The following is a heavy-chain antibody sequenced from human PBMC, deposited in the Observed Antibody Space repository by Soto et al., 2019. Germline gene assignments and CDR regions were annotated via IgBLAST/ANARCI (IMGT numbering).Heavy chain of an antibody. V-gene: IGHV1-46*01. CDR2: MNPSGGST. D-gene: IGHD3-22*01. CDR3: AREWLSNYFDP. CDR1: GYTFTAYY. Sequence: ASVKVSCKASGYTFTAYYVHWVRQAPGQGLEWMGIMNPSGGSTSFAQKFKGRVTLTSDTSTSTVYMELSSLRSEDTAVYYCAREWLSNYFDPWGQGTLVTVSS. J-gene: IGHJ5*02.